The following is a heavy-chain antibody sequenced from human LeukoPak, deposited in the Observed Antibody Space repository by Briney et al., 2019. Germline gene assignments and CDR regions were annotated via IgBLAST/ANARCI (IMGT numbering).Heavy chain of an antibody. V-gene: IGHV3-30*04. CDR1: GFTFSSYA. Sequence: GRSLRLSCAASGFTFSSYAMHWVRQAPGKGLEWVAVISYDGSNKYYADSVKGRFTISRDNSKNTLYLQMNSLRAEDTAVYYCARGVDYYYDSSGYYSPVDYWGQGTLVTVSS. D-gene: IGHD3-22*01. CDR2: ISYDGSNK. J-gene: IGHJ4*02. CDR3: ARGVDYYYDSSGYYSPVDY.